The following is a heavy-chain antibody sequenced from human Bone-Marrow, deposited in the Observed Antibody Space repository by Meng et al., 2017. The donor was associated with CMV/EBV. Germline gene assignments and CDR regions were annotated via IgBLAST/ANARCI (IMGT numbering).Heavy chain of an antibody. CDR1: GYTFTGYY. CDR3: ARDRGSTNGDEFDY. CDR2: ISAYNGNT. Sequence: ASVKVSCKASGYTFTGYYIHWVRQAPGQGLEWMGWISAYNGNTNYAQKLQGRVTMTTDTSTSTAYMELRSLRSDDTAVYYCARDRGSTNGDEFDYWGQGTLVTVSS. J-gene: IGHJ4*02. D-gene: IGHD2-8*01. V-gene: IGHV1-18*01.